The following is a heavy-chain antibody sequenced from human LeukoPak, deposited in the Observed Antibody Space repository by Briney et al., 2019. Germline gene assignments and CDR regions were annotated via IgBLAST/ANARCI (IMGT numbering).Heavy chain of an antibody. CDR2: ITGNGKNT. V-gene: IGHV3-23*01. D-gene: IGHD4-23*01. CDR3: ARTPGTVAYYFDY. J-gene: IGHJ4*02. Sequence: GGSLRLSCEVSGFIFTNHAMSWVRQAPGEGLEWVSSITGNGKNTYYADSLKGRFIISRDNSKNTLYLQMNSLRAEDTAVYYCARTPGTVAYYFDYWGQGTLVTVSS. CDR1: GFIFTNHA.